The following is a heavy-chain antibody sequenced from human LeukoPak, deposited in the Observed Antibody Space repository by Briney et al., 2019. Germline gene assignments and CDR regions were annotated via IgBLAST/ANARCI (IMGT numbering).Heavy chain of an antibody. D-gene: IGHD6-19*01. Sequence: PSETLPLTCTVSGGSISSSSFYWGWIRQPPGKGLEWIGTIFYSGSTYYNPSLRSRVTMSVDTSKNQFSLRLSFVTAADTAVYYCARQGYISGQGFRNNWFDPWGQVSMVTVSS. J-gene: IGHJ5*02. CDR2: IFYSGST. CDR3: ARQGYISGQGFRNNWFDP. CDR1: GGSISSSSFY. V-gene: IGHV4-39*01.